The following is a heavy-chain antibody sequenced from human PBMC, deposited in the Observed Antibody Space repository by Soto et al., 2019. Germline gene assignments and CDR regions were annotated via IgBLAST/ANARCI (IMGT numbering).Heavy chain of an antibody. J-gene: IGHJ6*02. CDR3: ARVITGTPSDYGMDV. Sequence: ASVKVSCKASGYTFTSYDINWVRQATGQGLEWMGWMNPNSGNTGYAQKFQGRVTVTRNTSISTAYMELSSLRSEDTAVYYCARVITGTPSDYGMDVWGQGTTASVSS. D-gene: IGHD1-20*01. CDR1: GYTFTSYD. V-gene: IGHV1-8*01. CDR2: MNPNSGNT.